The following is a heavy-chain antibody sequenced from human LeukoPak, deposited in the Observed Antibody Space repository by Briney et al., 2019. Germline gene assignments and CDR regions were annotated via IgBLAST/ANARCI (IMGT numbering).Heavy chain of an antibody. V-gene: IGHV3-23*01. D-gene: IGHD1-26*01. CDR2: ISGSGGST. CDR1: GFTFSSYA. Sequence: GGSLRLSCAASGFTFSSYASSWVRQAPGKGLVWVSVISGSGGSTYYADSVKGPFTISRDNSKNTLYLQMNSLRAEDTAVYYCAKGRYSGSYDVFDYWGQGTLVTVSS. CDR3: AKGRYSGSYDVFDY. J-gene: IGHJ4*02.